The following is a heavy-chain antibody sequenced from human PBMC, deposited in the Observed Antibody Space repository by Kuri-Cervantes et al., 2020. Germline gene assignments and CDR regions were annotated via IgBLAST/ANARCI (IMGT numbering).Heavy chain of an antibody. V-gene: IGHV3-53*01. J-gene: IGHJ3*02. CDR3: ARGGRTAWSDAFGI. Sequence: GGSLRLSCAASGFTVSSNYMSWVRQAPGKGLEWVSVIYSGGSTYYADSVKGRFTISRDNSKNTLYLQMNSLRAEDTAVYYCARGGRTAWSDAFGIWGQGTMVTVSS. D-gene: IGHD2-21*02. CDR1: GFTVSSNY. CDR2: IYSGGST.